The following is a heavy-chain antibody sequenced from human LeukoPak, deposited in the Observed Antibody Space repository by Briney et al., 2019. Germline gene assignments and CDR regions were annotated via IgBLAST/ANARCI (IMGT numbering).Heavy chain of an antibody. Sequence: PGGSLRLSCAASGFTFSSYAMSWVRQAPGKGLEWVSAISGSGGSTYYADSVKGRFTISRDNSKNTLYLQMNSLRAEDTAVYYCAKAGSSHGSPRRYYFDYWGQGTLVTVSS. CDR3: AKAGSSHGSPRRYYFDY. D-gene: IGHD1-26*01. J-gene: IGHJ4*02. CDR1: GFTFSSYA. V-gene: IGHV3-23*01. CDR2: ISGSGGST.